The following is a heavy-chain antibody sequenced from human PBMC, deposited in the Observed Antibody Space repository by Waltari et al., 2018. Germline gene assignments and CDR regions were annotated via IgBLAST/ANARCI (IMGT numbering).Heavy chain of an antibody. CDR1: GYSISSGYY. CDR2: IYHSGST. D-gene: IGHD2-15*01. CDR3: ARGLGYCSGGSCAGDY. V-gene: IGHV4-38-2*01. Sequence: QVQLQESGPGLVKPSETLSLTCAVSGYSISSGYYWGWIRQPPGKGLEWIGSIYHSGSTYYNPSLKSRVTISVDTSKNQFSLKLSSVTAADTAVYYCARGLGYCSGGSCAGDYWGQGTLVTVSS. J-gene: IGHJ4*02.